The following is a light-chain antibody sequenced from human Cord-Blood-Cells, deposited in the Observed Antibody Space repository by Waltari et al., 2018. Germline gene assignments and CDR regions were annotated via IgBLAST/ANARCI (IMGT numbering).Light chain of an antibody. CDR3: QQYGSSPPT. V-gene: IGKV3-20*01. J-gene: IGKJ1*01. Sequence: EMVLTQSQAPLSLSPGEGATLPCRASQGVSSSYLAWYQQKPGQAPRLLIYGASSRATGIPDRFGGSGSGKYFTLTISRLEPEYFAVYYCQQYGSSPPTFGQGTKVEIK. CDR2: GAS. CDR1: QGVSSSY.